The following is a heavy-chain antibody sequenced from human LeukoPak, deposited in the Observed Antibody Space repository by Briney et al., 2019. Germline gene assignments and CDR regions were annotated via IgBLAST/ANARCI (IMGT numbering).Heavy chain of an antibody. J-gene: IGHJ4*02. CDR1: GGTFSSYA. CDR3: ARDFDPAPGGYGYFDY. Sequence: ASVKVSCKASGGTFSSYAISWVRQAPGQGLEWMGGIIPIFGTANYAQKFLGRVTITADESTSTAYMELSSLRSEDTAVYYCARDFDPAPGGYGYFDYWGQGTLVTVSS. CDR2: IIPIFGTA. V-gene: IGHV1-69*13. D-gene: IGHD5-12*01.